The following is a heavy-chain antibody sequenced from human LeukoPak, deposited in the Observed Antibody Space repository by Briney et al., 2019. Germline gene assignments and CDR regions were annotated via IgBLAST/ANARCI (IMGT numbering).Heavy chain of an antibody. CDR1: GFMLSGYW. J-gene: IGHJ4*02. CDR2: IKYDGNNK. Sequence: PGGSLRLSCAASGFMLSGYWMSWVRQAPGRGLEWVANIKYDGNNKYYVDSVEGRFTTSRDNAKNSIYLQMSSLRVEDTAVYYCVRGGGSLDYWGQRTLVTVSS. V-gene: IGHV3-7*01. CDR3: VRGGGSLDY. D-gene: IGHD3-10*01.